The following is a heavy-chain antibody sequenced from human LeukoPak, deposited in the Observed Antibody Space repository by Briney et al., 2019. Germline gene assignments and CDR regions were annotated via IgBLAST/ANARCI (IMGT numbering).Heavy chain of an antibody. D-gene: IGHD3/OR15-3a*01. CDR1: GFSFGEYS. CDR3: ARVYRNEEDFWTPNNYMDV. Sequence: GSLRLSCAASGFSFGEYSINWVRPAPGKGLGWVSFICSGSSTIDYSDSVKGRFTISRDNAKNSVYLQMNSLRAEDTAVYYCARVYRNEEDFWTPNNYMDVWGKGTTDTVSS. V-gene: IGHV3-48*01. J-gene: IGHJ6*04. CDR2: ICSGSSTI.